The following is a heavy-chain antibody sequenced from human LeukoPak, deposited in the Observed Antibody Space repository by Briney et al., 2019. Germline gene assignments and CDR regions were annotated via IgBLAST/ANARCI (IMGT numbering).Heavy chain of an antibody. Sequence: SSETLSLTCTVSGYSISSGYYWGWIRQPPGKGLEWIGSIYHSGSTYYNPSLKSRVTISVDTSKNQFSLKLSSVTAADTAVYYCARGQVPSKNYFDYWGQGTLVTVSS. V-gene: IGHV4-38-2*02. CDR3: ARGQVPSKNYFDY. CDR1: GYSISSGYY. CDR2: IYHSGST. J-gene: IGHJ4*02.